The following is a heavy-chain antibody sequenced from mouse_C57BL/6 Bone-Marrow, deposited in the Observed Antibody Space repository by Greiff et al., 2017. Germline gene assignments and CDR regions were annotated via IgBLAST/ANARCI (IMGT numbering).Heavy chain of an antibody. J-gene: IGHJ2*01. CDR3: ARVGTFDY. CDR2: ISYDGSN. CDR1: GYSITSGYY. Sequence: EVHLVESGPGLVKPSQSLSLTCSVTGYSITSGYYWNWIRQFPGNKLEWMGYISYDGSNNYNPSLKNRISITRDTSKNQFFLKLNSVTTEDTATYYCARVGTFDYWGQGTTLTVSS. V-gene: IGHV3-6*01.